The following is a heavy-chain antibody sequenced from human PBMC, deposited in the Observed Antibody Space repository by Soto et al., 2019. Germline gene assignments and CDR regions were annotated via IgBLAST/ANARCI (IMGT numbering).Heavy chain of an antibody. J-gene: IGHJ2*01. V-gene: IGHV3-72*01. Sequence: EVQLVESGGGLVQPGGSLRLSCAASGFTFSDHYMDWVRQAPGKGLEWVSRTRNKANRYTTEYDASVKGRFTISRDGSETSLYLQMNSLTTEYTAVYYYTSSSGSYRYFDLWGRGTLVTVSS. CDR2: TRNKANRYTT. CDR3: TSSSGSYRYFDL. CDR1: GFTFSDHY. D-gene: IGHD1-26*01.